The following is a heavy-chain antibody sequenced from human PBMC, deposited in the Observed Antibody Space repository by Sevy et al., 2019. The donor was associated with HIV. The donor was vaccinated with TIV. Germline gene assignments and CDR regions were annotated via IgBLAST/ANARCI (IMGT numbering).Heavy chain of an antibody. V-gene: IGHV1-24*01. CDR1: GYTLTKLS. CDR3: ASGRECYYGSRGYFDY. CDR2: FDPEDGET. D-gene: IGHD3-22*01. Sequence: ASVKVSCKVSGYTLTKLSMHWVRQAPGKGLEWMGGFDPEDGETIYAQKFQDRITMTEDTSTDTAYMELNSLRSEDTAVYYCASGRECYYGSRGYFDYWGQGTLVTVSS. J-gene: IGHJ4*02.